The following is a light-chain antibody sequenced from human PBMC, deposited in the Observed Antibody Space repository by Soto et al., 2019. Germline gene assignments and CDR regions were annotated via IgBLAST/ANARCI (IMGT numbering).Light chain of an antibody. CDR3: QQYDNSPPYT. CDR1: QSVSSSF. CDR2: GAS. J-gene: IGKJ2*01. Sequence: EIVLTQSPVTLSLSPGERATLSCRASQSVSSSFLAWYQHKPGQAPRLLIYGASSRATGIPDRFSGSGSGTDFTLTISRLEPEDFAVYYCQQYDNSPPYTFGQGTKLEIK. V-gene: IGKV3-20*01.